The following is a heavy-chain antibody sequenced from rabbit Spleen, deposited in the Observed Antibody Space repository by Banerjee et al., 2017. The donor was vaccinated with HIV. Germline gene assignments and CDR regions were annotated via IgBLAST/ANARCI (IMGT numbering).Heavy chain of an antibody. J-gene: IGHJ4*01. D-gene: IGHD4-1*01. CDR2: INAATGKP. V-gene: IGHV1S45*01. CDR1: GFSFGDRDE. CDR3: ARYDGDWGEDL. Sequence: QEQLVEPGGGLVQPTGSLSFTCKASGFSFGDRDEMCWVRQAPGKGLEWIACINAATGKPDYATWAKGRFTISRTSSTTVTLQMTGLTAADTATYFCARYDGDWGEDLWGQGTLVTVS.